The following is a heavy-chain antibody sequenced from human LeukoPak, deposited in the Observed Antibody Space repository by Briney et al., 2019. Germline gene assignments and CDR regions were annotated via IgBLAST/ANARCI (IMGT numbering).Heavy chain of an antibody. V-gene: IGHV3-23*01. J-gene: IGHJ4*02. CDR2: ISGSGGST. CDR3: ARATYSGSYSPFDY. D-gene: IGHD1-26*01. Sequence: GGSLRLSCAASGFTFSSYAMSWVRQAPGKGLEWVSGISGSGGSTYYADSVKGRFTISRDYSKNTLYLQMNNLRAEDTAIYYCARATYSGSYSPFDYRGQGTLVTVSS. CDR1: GFTFSSYA.